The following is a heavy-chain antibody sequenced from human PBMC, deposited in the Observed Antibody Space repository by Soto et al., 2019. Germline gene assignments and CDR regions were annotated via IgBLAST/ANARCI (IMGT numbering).Heavy chain of an antibody. V-gene: IGHV3-53*04. CDR1: GFTVSSNY. CDR3: ARAPESVATRAPLAFDI. CDR2: IYSGGST. Sequence: GGSLRLSCAASGFTVSSNYMSWVRQAPGKGLEWVSVIYSGGSTYYADSVKGRFTISRHNSKNTLYLQMNSLRAEDTAVYYCARAPESVATRAPLAFDIWGQGTMVTVSS. D-gene: IGHD5-12*01. J-gene: IGHJ3*02.